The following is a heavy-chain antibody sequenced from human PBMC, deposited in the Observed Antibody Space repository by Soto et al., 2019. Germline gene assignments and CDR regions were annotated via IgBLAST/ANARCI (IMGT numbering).Heavy chain of an antibody. CDR3: AISSVYVMDG. CDR2: IYYSGNT. D-gene: IGHD3-10*01. CDR1: GGSISSSYYY. Sequence: NPSETLSLTCSVSGGSISSSYYYWNWLRQNPGKGLEWIGNIYYSGNTYYTPSLKSRLIISIDTFKNQFCVKVGSVTAADPAVYYCAISSVYVMDGLAQVTTVTVCS. J-gene: IGHJ6*02. V-gene: IGHV4-30-4*01.